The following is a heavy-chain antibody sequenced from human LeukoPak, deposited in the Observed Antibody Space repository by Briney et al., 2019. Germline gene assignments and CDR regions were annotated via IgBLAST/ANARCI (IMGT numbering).Heavy chain of an antibody. Sequence: ASVTVSCTASGYTFTSYAMNWVRQAPGQGLEWMGWINTNSGGTNYAQKFQGRVTMTRDTSISTAYMELSRLRSDDTAVYYCARLGSSSWYFDYYYYMDVWGKGTTVTISS. CDR1: GYTFTSYA. CDR3: ARLGSSSWYFDYYYYMDV. V-gene: IGHV1-2*02. D-gene: IGHD6-13*01. CDR2: INTNSGGT. J-gene: IGHJ6*03.